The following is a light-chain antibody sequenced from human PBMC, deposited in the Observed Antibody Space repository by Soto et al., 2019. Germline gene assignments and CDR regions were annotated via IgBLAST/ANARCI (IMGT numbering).Light chain of an antibody. J-gene: IGKJ2*01. CDR2: DAS. Sequence: EIVLTQSPATVSLSPGERATLSCRASQSVSSYLAWYQQKPGQAPRLLIYDASNRATGIPARFSGSGSGTDFPLTISSLEPEDFAVYYCQQRSNWPYTFGQGIKLEIK. CDR1: QSVSSY. V-gene: IGKV3-11*01. CDR3: QQRSNWPYT.